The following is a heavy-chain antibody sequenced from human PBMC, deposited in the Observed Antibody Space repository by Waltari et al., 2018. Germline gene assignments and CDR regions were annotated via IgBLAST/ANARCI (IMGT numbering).Heavy chain of an antibody. CDR1: GGSISSYY. V-gene: IGHV4-59*01. CDR3: ARAEYSSSSFYYYGMDV. J-gene: IGHJ6*02. D-gene: IGHD6-6*01. CDR2: IYYSGST. Sequence: QVQLQESGPGLVKPSETLSLTCTVSGGSISSYYWSWIRQPPGQGLEWIGYIYYSGSTNYNPSLKSRVTISVDTSKNQFSLKLSSVTAADTAVYYCARAEYSSSSFYYYGMDVWGQGTTVTVSS.